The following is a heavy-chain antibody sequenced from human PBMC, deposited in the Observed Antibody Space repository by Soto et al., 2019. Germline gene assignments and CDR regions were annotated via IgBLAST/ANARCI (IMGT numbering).Heavy chain of an antibody. J-gene: IGHJ6*02. CDR1: GFTFSNYW. CDR2: INSDGSTT. Sequence: EVQLVESGGGLVQPGGSLRLSCAATGFTFSNYWMHWVRQAPGKGLVWVSRINSDGSTTNYADSVKGRFTISRDNAKNTLYLQMNSLRAEDTAVYYCAGGNYYSMDVWGQGTTVTVSS. CDR3: AGGNYYSMDV. V-gene: IGHV3-74*01.